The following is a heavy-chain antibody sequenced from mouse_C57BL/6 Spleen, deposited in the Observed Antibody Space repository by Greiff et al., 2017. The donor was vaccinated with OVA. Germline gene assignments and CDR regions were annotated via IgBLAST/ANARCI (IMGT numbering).Heavy chain of an antibody. CDR2: IDPETGGT. J-gene: IGHJ2*01. CDR1: GYTFTDYE. CDR3: TTGTWLDY. D-gene: IGHD4-1*01. V-gene: IGHV1-15*01. Sequence: QVHVKQSGAELVRPGASVTLSCKASGYTFTDYEMHWVKQTPVHGLEWIGAIDPETGGTAYNQKFKGKAILTADKSSSTAYMELRSLTSEDSAVYYCTTGTWLDYWGQGTTLTVSS.